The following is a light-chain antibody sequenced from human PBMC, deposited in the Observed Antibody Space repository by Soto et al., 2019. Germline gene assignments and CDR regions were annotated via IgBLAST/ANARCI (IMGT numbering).Light chain of an antibody. CDR3: QKDNNVPFT. Sequence: DTQMTQSPYSLSASVGDRVTITCRASEAISIYLAWYQQKPGKVPNLLIYGASTLQSGVPSRFSGSGSGTDFTLTISSLQPEDVATYYCQKDNNVPFTFGPGTKVEIK. CDR1: EAISIY. CDR2: GAS. J-gene: IGKJ3*01. V-gene: IGKV1-27*01.